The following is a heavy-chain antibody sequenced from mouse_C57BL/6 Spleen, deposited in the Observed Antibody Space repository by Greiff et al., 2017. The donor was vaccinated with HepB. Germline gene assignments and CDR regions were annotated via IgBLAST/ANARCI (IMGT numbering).Heavy chain of an antibody. Sequence: EVQGVESGPELVKPGASVKISCKASGYSFTDYNMNWVKQSNGKSLEWIGVINPNYGTTSYNQKFKGKATLTVDQSSSTAYMQLNSLTSEDSAVYYCARPGSSYEYWYFDVWGTGTTVTVSS. CDR2: INPNYGTT. D-gene: IGHD1-1*01. CDR1: GYSFTDYN. CDR3: ARPGSSYEYWYFDV. J-gene: IGHJ1*03. V-gene: IGHV1-39*01.